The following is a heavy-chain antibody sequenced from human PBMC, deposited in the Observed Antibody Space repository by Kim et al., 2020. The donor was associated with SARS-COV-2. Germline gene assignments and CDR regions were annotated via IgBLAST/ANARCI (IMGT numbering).Heavy chain of an antibody. CDR3: AKDIGRWLQLGGDF. J-gene: IGHJ1*01. CDR2: IVWNGYDT. D-gene: IGHD5-12*01. Sequence: GGSLRLSCAVSGFTFGDYAMHWVRQAPGKGLEWVSGIVWNGYDTHYADSVKGRFTISRDNAKNSLNLQMNSLRAEDTALYYCAKDIGRWLQLGGDFWGQG. CDR1: GFTFGDYA. V-gene: IGHV3-9*01.